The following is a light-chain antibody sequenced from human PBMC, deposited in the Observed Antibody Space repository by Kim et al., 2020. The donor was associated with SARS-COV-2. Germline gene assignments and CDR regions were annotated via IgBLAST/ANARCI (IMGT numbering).Light chain of an antibody. Sequence: IVLTQSPGTLSLSPGERATLSCRASQSVSSNYLAWYQQKPGQAPRLLIYEASSRATGIPDRFSGSGSGTDFTLTISSLEPEDSAVYYCQQSGATFCQGTKVDIK. CDR2: EAS. CDR3: QQSGAT. CDR1: QSVSSNY. V-gene: IGKV3-20*01. J-gene: IGKJ1*01.